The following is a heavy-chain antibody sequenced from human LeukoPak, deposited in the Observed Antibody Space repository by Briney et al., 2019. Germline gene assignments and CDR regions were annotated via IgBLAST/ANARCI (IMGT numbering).Heavy chain of an antibody. CDR1: GGSFSGYY. D-gene: IGHD3-10*01. V-gene: IGHV4-34*01. CDR2: INQSGST. CDR3: VGWFGELDRSTYYYYGMDV. J-gene: IGHJ6*02. Sequence: PSETLSLTCAVYGGSFSGYYWSWIRQPPGKGLEWIGEINQSGSTNYNPSLKSRVTISVDTSKNQFSLKLSSVTAADTAVYYCVGWFGELDRSTYYYYGMDVWGQGTTVTVSS.